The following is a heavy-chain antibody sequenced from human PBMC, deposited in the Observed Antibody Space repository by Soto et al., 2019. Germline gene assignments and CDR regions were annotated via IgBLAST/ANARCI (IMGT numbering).Heavy chain of an antibody. D-gene: IGHD2-21*02. CDR1: GGSISSDDYY. Sequence: QVQLQESGPGLVKPSQTLSLTCTVSGGSISSDDYYWIWIRQPPGKGLEWIVYIYYSGSTYYNPSLKIRVIISVDTSKNQFSLKLSSVTAADTAVYYCARGGHYNWFDPWGQGTLVTVSS. V-gene: IGHV4-30-4*01. J-gene: IGHJ5*02. CDR3: ARGGHYNWFDP. CDR2: IYYSGST.